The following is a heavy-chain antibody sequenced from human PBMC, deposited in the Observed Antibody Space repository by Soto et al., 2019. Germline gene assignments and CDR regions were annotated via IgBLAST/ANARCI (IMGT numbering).Heavy chain of an antibody. CDR3: ARGLAAGDH. J-gene: IGHJ4*02. D-gene: IGHD6-13*01. Sequence: QVQLVQSGAEVKKPEASVKVSCKASGYTFTNYYIHWVRQAPGQGLEWMGIINPTSGSTNYAQKFQGIVTLTYDTSTTTVYMELSGLRSEDTAVFYCARGLAAGDHWGQGTLFTVSS. CDR2: INPTSGST. V-gene: IGHV1-46*01. CDR1: GYTFTNYY.